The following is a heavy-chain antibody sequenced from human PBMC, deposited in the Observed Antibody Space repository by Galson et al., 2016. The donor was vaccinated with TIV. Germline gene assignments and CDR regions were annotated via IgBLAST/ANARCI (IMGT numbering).Heavy chain of an antibody. Sequence: QSGAEVKKPGESLKISCEGSGSSFSSYWIAWVRQMPGEGLEWMGVIYAGDSDTRYSPSFQGQVTISADKAISTAYLQWSSLRASDTAMYYCARAGGAADYWGQGTLVTVSS. D-gene: IGHD3-10*01. CDR1: GSSFSSYW. J-gene: IGHJ4*02. V-gene: IGHV5-51*01. CDR2: IYAGDSDT. CDR3: ARAGGAADY.